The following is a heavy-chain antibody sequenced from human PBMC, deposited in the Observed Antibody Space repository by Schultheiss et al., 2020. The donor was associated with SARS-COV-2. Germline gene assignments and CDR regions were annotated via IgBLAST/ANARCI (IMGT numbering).Heavy chain of an antibody. Sequence: GSLRLSCAVSGYSISSGYYWRWIRQPPGKGLEWIGYIYYSGSTYYNPSLKSRVTISVDTSKNQFSLKLSSVTAADTAVYYCARRGQQLVWGAFDIWGQGTMVTVSS. CDR1: GYSISSGYY. V-gene: IGHV4-38-2*01. D-gene: IGHD6-13*01. CDR3: ARRGQQLVWGAFDI. CDR2: IYYSGST. J-gene: IGHJ3*02.